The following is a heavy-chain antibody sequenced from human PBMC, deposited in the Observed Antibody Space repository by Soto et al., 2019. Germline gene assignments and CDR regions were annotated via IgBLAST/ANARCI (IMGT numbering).Heavy chain of an antibody. V-gene: IGHV1-69*06. CDR3: ASYDSSGYYPDY. D-gene: IGHD3-22*01. CDR2: IIPIFGTA. Sequence: SVKVSCKASGGTFSSYAISWVRQAPGQGLAWMGGIIPIFGTANYAQKFQGRVTITADKSTSTAYMELSSLRSEDTAVYYCASYDSSGYYPDYWGQGTLVTISS. J-gene: IGHJ4*02. CDR1: GGTFSSYA.